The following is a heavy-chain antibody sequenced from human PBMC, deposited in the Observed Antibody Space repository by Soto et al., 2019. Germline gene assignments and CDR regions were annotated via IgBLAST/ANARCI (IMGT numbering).Heavy chain of an antibody. CDR3: ARQEGADYGDYVWRAYAFDI. V-gene: IGHV4-39*01. J-gene: IGHJ3*02. CDR1: GGSISSSSYY. Sequence: PSETLSLTCTVSGGSISSSSYYWGWIRQPPGKGLEWIGSIYYSGSTYYNPSLKSRVTISVDTSKNQFSLKLSSVTAADTAVYYCARQEGADYGDYVWRAYAFDIWGQGTMVTVS. CDR2: IYYSGST. D-gene: IGHD4-17*01.